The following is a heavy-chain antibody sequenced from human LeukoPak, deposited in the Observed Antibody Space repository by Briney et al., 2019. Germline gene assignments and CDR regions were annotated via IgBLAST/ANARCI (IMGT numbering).Heavy chain of an antibody. CDR2: ISYDGSNK. Sequence: GGSLRLSCAASGFTFSSYGMHWVRQAPGKGLEWVAVISYDGSNKYYADSVKGRFTISRDNSKNTLYLQMNSLRAEDTAVYYCAKDELQYCSGGSCYGTFDYWGQGTLVTVSS. CDR1: GFTFSSYG. D-gene: IGHD2-15*01. V-gene: IGHV3-30*18. CDR3: AKDELQYCSGGSCYGTFDY. J-gene: IGHJ4*02.